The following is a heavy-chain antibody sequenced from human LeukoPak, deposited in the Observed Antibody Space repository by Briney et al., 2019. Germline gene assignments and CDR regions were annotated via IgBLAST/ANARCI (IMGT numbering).Heavy chain of an antibody. CDR1: GGSISNYY. J-gene: IGHJ3*02. V-gene: IGHV4-4*07. CDR3: ARGRYCSATICSGGDAFDI. Sequence: PSETLSLTCSVSGGSISNYYWSWLRQPAGKGLEWIGRIYTSASTNYNPSLKSRVTLSVDASKNQFSLRLSSLTAADTAVYYCARGRYCSATICSGGDAFDIWGQGTVVTVSS. CDR2: IYTSAST. D-gene: IGHD5-24*01.